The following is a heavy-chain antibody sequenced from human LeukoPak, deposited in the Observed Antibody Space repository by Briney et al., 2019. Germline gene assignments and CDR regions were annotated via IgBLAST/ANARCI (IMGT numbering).Heavy chain of an antibody. CDR3: ARSRMVRGVTTALGPKSPHGMDV. D-gene: IGHD3-10*01. CDR1: GGSFSGCY. V-gene: IGHV4-34*01. CDR2: INHSGST. J-gene: IGHJ6*04. Sequence: SETLSLTCAVYGGSFSGCYWSWIRQPPGKGLEWIGEINHSGSTNYNPSLKSRVTISVDTSKNQFSLKLSSVTAADTAVYYCARSRMVRGVTTALGPKSPHGMDVWGKGTTVTVSS.